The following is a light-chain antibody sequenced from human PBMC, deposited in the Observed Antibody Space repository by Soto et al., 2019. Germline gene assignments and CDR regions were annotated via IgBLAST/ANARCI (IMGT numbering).Light chain of an antibody. J-gene: IGKJ1*01. CDR1: QSVSTN. V-gene: IGKV3D-15*01. CDR3: HSYDKWPPGT. Sequence: EIVITQFPATLSEPPGEGVTISCRASQSVSTNVAWYQQKPGEAPRLLIFDASARAVDIPGRFSGSVSGTEFTLTISSLQPEDFAVYFCHSYDKWPPGTFGQGTKVDI. CDR2: DAS.